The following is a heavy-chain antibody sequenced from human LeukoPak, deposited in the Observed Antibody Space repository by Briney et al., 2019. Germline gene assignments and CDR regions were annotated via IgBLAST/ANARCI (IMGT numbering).Heavy chain of an antibody. J-gene: IGHJ4*02. CDR1: GYSFSSGYY. CDR2: IYHSGSN. CDR3: ARDSRAGYSSGWYLIDY. D-gene: IGHD6-19*01. Sequence: PSETLSLTCAVSGYSFSSGYYWGWIRQPPGKGLEWIGSIYHSGSNYYNPSLKSRVTISVDTSKNQFSLKLSSVTAADTAVYYCARDSRAGYSSGWYLIDYWGQGTLVTVSS. V-gene: IGHV4-38-2*02.